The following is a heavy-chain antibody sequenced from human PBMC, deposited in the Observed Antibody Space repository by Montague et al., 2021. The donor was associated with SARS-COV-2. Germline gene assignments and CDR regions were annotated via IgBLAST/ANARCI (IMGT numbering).Heavy chain of an antibody. Sequence: SETLSLTCTVSGGSISDCHWNWIRQARGKGLEFTGRVYPTGNTNYNPSLKSRVTMSLDTSKNELSLRLASMTAADTAVYYCATGDRAFDFWGQGTLVTVSS. J-gene: IGHJ4*02. CDR1: GGSISDCH. D-gene: IGHD2-21*01. V-gene: IGHV4-4*07. CDR2: VYPTGNT. CDR3: ATGDRAFDF.